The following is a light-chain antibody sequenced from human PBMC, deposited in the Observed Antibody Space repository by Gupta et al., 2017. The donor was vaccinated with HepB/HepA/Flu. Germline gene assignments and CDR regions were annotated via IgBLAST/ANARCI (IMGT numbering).Light chain of an antibody. CDR3: QQSDSIPVT. J-gene: IGKJ4*01. CDR1: QSINNY. V-gene: IGKV1-39*01. CDR2: AAS. Sequence: DIQMTQSPSSLSASVGDRVTITCRASQSINNYLNWYQQKPGKAPKLLIYAASSLQSGVPSRFSGSGSGTDFTLTISRLQPEDFASYFCQQSDSIPVTFGGGTKVEIK.